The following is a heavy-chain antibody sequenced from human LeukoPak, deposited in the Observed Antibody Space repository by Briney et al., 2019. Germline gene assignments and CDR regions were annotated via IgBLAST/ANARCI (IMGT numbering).Heavy chain of an antibody. Sequence: SQTLSLTCAISGDSVSSNSGAWNWIRQSPSRGLEWLGRTYYRSKWYNDYAVSVKSRITINPDTSKNQFSLQLNSVTPEDTAVYYCAREGYYGDCDWFDPWGQGTLVTVSS. D-gene: IGHD4-17*01. CDR3: AREGYYGDCDWFDP. V-gene: IGHV6-1*01. CDR1: GDSVSSNSGA. CDR2: TYYRSKWYN. J-gene: IGHJ5*02.